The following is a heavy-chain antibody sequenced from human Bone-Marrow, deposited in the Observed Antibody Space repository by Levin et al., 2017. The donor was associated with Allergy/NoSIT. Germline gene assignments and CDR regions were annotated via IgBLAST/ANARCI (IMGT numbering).Heavy chain of an antibody. D-gene: IGHD6-13*01. CDR3: ARGGASSNDY. V-gene: IGHV1-2*02. J-gene: IGHJ4*02. Sequence: GESLKISCSVSGYTLSDYYIHWIRKTPGQGLEWIGWIDPTHGGTQFSEKFHDRLVLTRNSSINTAYMELGKLRSGDTALYYCARGGASSNDYWGRGTLVTGSS. CDR1: GYTLSDYY. CDR2: IDPTHGGT.